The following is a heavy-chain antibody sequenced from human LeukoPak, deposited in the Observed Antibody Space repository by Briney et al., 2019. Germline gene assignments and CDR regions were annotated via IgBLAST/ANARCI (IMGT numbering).Heavy chain of an antibody. CDR2: IYYNGST. J-gene: IGHJ4*02. CDR3: ARHAINSVRH. D-gene: IGHD2/OR15-2a*01. V-gene: IGHV4-39*01. CDR1: GGSISSSSYY. Sequence: PSETLSLTCTVSGGSISSSSYYWGWIRQPPGKGLEWIGSIYYNGSTYYNPSLKSRVTISVDTSKNQFSLKLSSVTAADTAVYYCARHAINSVRHWGQGTLVTVSS.